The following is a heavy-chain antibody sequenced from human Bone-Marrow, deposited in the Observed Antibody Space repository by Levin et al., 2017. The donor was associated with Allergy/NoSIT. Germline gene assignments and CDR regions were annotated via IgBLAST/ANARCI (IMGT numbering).Heavy chain of an antibody. CDR1: GFTFSSYA. J-gene: IGHJ4*02. CDR3: ARAGDSSGWYYFDY. D-gene: IGHD6-19*01. V-gene: IGHV3-21*01. CDR2: ISSSSNYI. Sequence: TGGSLRLSCAASGFTFSSYAMNWVRQAPGKGLEWVSSISSSSNYIYYADSVKGRFTISRDNAENSLYLQMNSLRAEDTAIYYCARAGDSSGWYYFDYWGQGSLVTVSS.